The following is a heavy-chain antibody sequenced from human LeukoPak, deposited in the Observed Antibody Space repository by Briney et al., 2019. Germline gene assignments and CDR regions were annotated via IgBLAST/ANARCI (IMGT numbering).Heavy chain of an antibody. CDR1: GFIFRDHS. CDR3: VRALGGSDDY. Sequence: GGSLRLSCAASGFIFRDHSMHWARQIPGKGLVWVSRINPDGSTNYADSVKGRFTISRDNAKNTLYLQMRSLRVDDSSLYFCVRALGGSDDYWGQGTLVTVSS. CDR2: INPDGST. D-gene: IGHD1-26*01. J-gene: IGHJ4*02. V-gene: IGHV3-74*01.